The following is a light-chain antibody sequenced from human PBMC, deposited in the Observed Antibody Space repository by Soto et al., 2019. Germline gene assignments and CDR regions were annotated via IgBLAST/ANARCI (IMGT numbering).Light chain of an antibody. CDR2: GTS. J-gene: IGKJ3*01. Sequence: ENVLTQSPGTLSLSPGERATLSCRASQTVSTKYVAWYQQKPGQAPRLLIDGTSSKATGIPDRFSGSGSGTEFMLTISRLEPEDFAVYYCQQYGNSTGVTFGPGTKLDIK. V-gene: IGKV3-20*01. CDR1: QTVSTKY. CDR3: QQYGNSTGVT.